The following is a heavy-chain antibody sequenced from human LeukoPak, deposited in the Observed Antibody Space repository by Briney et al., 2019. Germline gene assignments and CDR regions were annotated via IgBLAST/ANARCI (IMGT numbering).Heavy chain of an antibody. J-gene: IGHJ6*02. CDR3: ARDRYYSMDV. CDR2: IKSDGSST. CDR1: GFTFSRYW. Sequence: GGSLRLSCAASGFTFSRYWMHWVRQAPGKGLVWVSLIKSDGSSTIYADSVKGRFTISRDNAKNTLYLQMNSLRAEDSAVYYCARDRYYSMDVWGQGTTVTVSS. V-gene: IGHV3-74*01.